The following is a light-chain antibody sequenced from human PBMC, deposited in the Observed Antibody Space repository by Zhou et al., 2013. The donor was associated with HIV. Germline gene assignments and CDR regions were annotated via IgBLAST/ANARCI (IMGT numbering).Light chain of an antibody. Sequence: QSALTQPASVSGSPGQSITISCTGTSSDVGGYNYVSWYQQHPGKAPKLMIYDVTKRPSGVSNRFSGSKSGNTVSLTISGLQAEDEADYYCSSYTTISTLVFGGGTKLTVL. CDR3: SSYTTISTLV. CDR1: SSDVGGYNY. V-gene: IGLV2-14*01. J-gene: IGLJ3*02. CDR2: DVT.